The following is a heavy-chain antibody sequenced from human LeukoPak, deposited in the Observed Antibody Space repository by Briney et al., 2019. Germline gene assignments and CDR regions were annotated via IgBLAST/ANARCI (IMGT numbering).Heavy chain of an antibody. CDR3: ARRGYCSGGSCFDFDY. Sequence: GESLKISCKGSGYSFTSYWIGWVRQMPGKGLEWMGIIYPGDSDTRYSPSFQGQVTISADKSICTAYLQWSSLKASDTAMYYCARRGYCSGGSCFDFDYWGQGTLVTVSS. V-gene: IGHV5-51*01. J-gene: IGHJ4*02. D-gene: IGHD2-15*01. CDR2: IYPGDSDT. CDR1: GYSFTSYW.